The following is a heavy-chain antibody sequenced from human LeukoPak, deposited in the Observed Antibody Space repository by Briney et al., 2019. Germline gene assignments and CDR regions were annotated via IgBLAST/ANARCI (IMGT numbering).Heavy chain of an antibody. CDR2: INPKNAGT. Sequence: GASVKVSCKASGYTFTGHYLHWVRQVPGQGLEWMGWINPKNAGTNYAQKFQGRVTMTRDTSISTVYMELRTLRADDTAVYYCAKTLCVRAVPGGLDNWGQGTLVTVSP. D-gene: IGHD3-16*01. CDR1: GYTFTGHY. CDR3: AKTLCVRAVPGGLDN. J-gene: IGHJ4*02. V-gene: IGHV1-2*02.